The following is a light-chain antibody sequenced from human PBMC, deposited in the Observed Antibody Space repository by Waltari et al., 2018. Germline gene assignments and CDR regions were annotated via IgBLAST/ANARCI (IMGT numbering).Light chain of an antibody. J-gene: IGLJ2*01. Sequence: SSELTQDPAVSVALGQTVRITCQGDSLRTSHASWYQQKSGQAPVLVLFGKHKRPSGIPDRFSGYNSETTTSLTITGAQAEDEADYYCSSRDSSASHVVFGGGTKLTVL. CDR2: GKH. V-gene: IGLV3-19*01. CDR1: SLRTSH. CDR3: SSRDSSASHVV.